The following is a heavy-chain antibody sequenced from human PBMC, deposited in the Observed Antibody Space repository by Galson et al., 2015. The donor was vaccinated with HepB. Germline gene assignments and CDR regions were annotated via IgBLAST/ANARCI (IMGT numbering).Heavy chain of an antibody. CDR1: GYTFANYV. J-gene: IGHJ6*02. D-gene: IGHD1-14*01. CDR2: ITPYNKKT. CDR3: ARGEPPTED. Sequence: SVKVSCKGSGYTFANYVITWVRQRQAPRQGLEWMGWITPYNKKTMYAENIQDRVIMTADLSTSTAYMELKSLTSDDTAVYFCARGEPPTEDWGQGTTVTVSS. V-gene: IGHV1-18*04.